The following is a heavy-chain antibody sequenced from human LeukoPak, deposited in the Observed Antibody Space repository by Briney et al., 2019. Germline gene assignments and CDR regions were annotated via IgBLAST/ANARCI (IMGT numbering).Heavy chain of an antibody. CDR1: GGSISSSNW. CDR2: INHSGST. V-gene: IGHV4-4*02. J-gene: IGHJ4*02. CDR3: ARGGYSYGYVY. D-gene: IGHD5-18*01. Sequence: SETLSLTCAVSGGSISSSNWWSWVRQPPGKGLEWIGEINHSGSTNYNPSLKSRVTISVDTSKNQFSLKLSSVTAADTAVYYCARGGYSYGYVYWGQGTLVTVSS.